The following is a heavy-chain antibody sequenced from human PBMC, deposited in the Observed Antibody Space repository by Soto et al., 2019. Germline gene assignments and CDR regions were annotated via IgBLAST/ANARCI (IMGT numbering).Heavy chain of an antibody. V-gene: IGHV4-31*03. CDR2: IYYSGST. CDR3: ARGNFDWYFDY. Sequence: SETLSLTCTVSPDSLSSGGYYSGGYYWTWIRQHPGKGLEWIGYIYYSGSTDYNPSLKSRVIISVDTSKNQFFLNLSSVTAADTAVYYCARGNFDWYFDYWGQGTLVT. J-gene: IGHJ4*02. CDR1: PDSLSSGGYYSGGYY. D-gene: IGHD3-9*01.